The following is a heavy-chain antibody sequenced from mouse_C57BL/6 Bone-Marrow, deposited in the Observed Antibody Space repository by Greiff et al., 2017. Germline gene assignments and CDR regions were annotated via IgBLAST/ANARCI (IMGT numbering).Heavy chain of an antibody. J-gene: IGHJ4*01. CDR3: ARDNPYYAMDY. CDR1: GYAFSSYW. D-gene: IGHD1-3*01. Sequence: LQQSGASVKIPCKASGYAFSSYWMNWVKQRLGKGLEWIGQIYPGDGDTNYNGKFKGKATLAADKSSSTAYMQLSSLSSEDSAVYFCARDNPYYAMDYWGQGTSVTVSS. CDR2: IYPGDGDT. V-gene: IGHV1-80*01.